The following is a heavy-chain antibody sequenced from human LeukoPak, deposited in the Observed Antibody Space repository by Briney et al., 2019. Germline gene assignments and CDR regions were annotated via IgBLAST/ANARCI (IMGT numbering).Heavy chain of an antibody. Sequence: GESLKISCKGSGYNFNTYWVGWVRQMPGKGLEWMGIIYPGDSDTRYSPSFQGQVTISADKSISTAYLQWSSLKASDTAMYYCARRLVAVPGNYFDYWGQGTLVTVSS. CDR3: ARRLVAVPGNYFDY. CDR1: GYNFNTYW. J-gene: IGHJ4*02. CDR2: IYPGDSDT. D-gene: IGHD5-12*01. V-gene: IGHV5-51*01.